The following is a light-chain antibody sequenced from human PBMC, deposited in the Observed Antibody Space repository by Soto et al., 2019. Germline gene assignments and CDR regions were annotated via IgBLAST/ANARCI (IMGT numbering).Light chain of an antibody. CDR1: QSISSW. CDR3: QQYNSYWT. CDR2: KAS. J-gene: IGKJ1*01. Sequence: DIQMTQSPSTLSASVGDRFTITCLASQSISSWLAWYQQKPGKAPKLLIYKASSLESGVPSRLSGSGSGTEFTLTISSLQPDDFATYYCQQYNSYWTFGQGTKVDIK. V-gene: IGKV1-5*03.